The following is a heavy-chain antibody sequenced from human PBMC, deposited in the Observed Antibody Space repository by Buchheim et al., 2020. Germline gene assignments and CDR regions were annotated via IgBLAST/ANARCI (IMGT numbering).Heavy chain of an antibody. D-gene: IGHD3-22*01. CDR1: GYTFTKYH. J-gene: IGHJ4*02. V-gene: IGHV1-46*04. Sequence: QVQLVQSGAEVKKPGASVKVSCKASGYTFTKYHMHWVRQAPGQGLEWMGIINPTGDGTSYAQNLQGRVTMTRDTSTSTVYMEMSSLRSEDTAVYYCARDSYDSGGYYQPDYWGQGTL. CDR2: INPTGDGT. CDR3: ARDSYDSGGYYQPDY.